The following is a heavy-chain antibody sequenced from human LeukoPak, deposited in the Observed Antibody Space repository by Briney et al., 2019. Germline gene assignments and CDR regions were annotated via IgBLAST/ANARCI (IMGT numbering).Heavy chain of an antibody. Sequence: SVKVSCKASGGTFSSYAISWVRQAPGQGLEWMGGIIPIFGTANYAQKFQGRVTITADESTSTAYMELSSLRSEDTAVYYCARGEALRGIVVVPAAEFDYWGQGSLVTVSS. CDR2: IIPIFGTA. J-gene: IGHJ4*02. D-gene: IGHD2-2*01. V-gene: IGHV1-69*13. CDR3: ARGEALRGIVVVPAAEFDY. CDR1: GGTFSSYA.